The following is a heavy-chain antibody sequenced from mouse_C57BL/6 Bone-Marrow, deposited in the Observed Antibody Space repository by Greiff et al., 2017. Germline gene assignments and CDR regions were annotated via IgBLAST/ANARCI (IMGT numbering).Heavy chain of an antibody. Sequence: QVQLKESGPGLVQPSQSLSITCTVSGFSLTSYGVHWVRQSPGQGLEWLGVIWSGGSHDYNAAFISRLSISKDNSKSQVFFKMNSLQTDDTAMYYCASPYYYGSSTCGAMDYWGQGTSVTVSS. J-gene: IGHJ4*01. D-gene: IGHD1-1*01. CDR3: ASPYYYGSSTCGAMDY. V-gene: IGHV2-2*01. CDR1: GFSLTSYG. CDR2: IWSGGSH.